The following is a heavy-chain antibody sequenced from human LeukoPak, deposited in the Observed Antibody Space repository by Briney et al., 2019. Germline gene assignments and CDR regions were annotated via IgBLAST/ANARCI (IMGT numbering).Heavy chain of an antibody. CDR2: ISSSSSYT. J-gene: IGHJ4*02. CDR3: ARAQGYYYGSGIFDY. Sequence: PGGSLRLSCAASGFTFSDYYMSWIRQAPGKGLEWVSYISSSSSYTNYADSVKGRFTISRDNAKNSLYLQMNSLRAEDTAVYYCARAQGYYYGSGIFDYWGQGTLVTVSS. V-gene: IGHV3-11*06. CDR1: GFTFSDYY. D-gene: IGHD3-10*01.